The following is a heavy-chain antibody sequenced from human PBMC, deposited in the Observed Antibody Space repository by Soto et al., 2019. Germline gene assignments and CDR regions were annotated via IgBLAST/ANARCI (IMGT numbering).Heavy chain of an antibody. CDR1: GYTFTSYA. CDR2: INAGNGNT. V-gene: IGHV1-3*01. J-gene: IGHJ4*02. Sequence: ASWKVSCKGSGYTFTSYARHWVRQAPGQRLEWMGWINAGNGNTKYSQKFQGRVTITRDTSASTAYMELSSLRSEDTAVYYCARDLGGWPDYWGQGTLVTAPQ. CDR3: ARDLGGWPDY. D-gene: IGHD2-15*01.